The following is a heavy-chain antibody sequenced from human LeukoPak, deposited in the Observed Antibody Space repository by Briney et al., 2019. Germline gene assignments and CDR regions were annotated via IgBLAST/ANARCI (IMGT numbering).Heavy chain of an antibody. CDR3: AKFRDGYNYYFDY. Sequence: GGSLRLSCAASGFTFSSYAMSWVRQAPGKRLEWVSAISGSGGSTYYADSVKGRFTISRDNSKNTLYLQMNSLRAEDTAVYYCAKFRDGYNYYFDYWGQGTLASVSS. V-gene: IGHV3-23*01. J-gene: IGHJ4*02. D-gene: IGHD5-24*01. CDR1: GFTFSSYA. CDR2: ISGSGGST.